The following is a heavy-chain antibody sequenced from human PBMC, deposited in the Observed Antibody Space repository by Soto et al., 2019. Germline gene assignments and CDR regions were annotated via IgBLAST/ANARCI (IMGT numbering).Heavy chain of an antibody. Sequence: SVKVSCKPSGTTLDIFTFSWVRQAPGQGLEWMGGFVPMFGSASIAQRFQGRVKITADASTGTGYMELSDLRSEDSAIYYCAREDDTTGHYSWFDPWGPGTLVTVSS. CDR2: FVPMFGSA. V-gene: IGHV1-69*13. D-gene: IGHD3-9*01. CDR3: AREDDTTGHYSWFDP. CDR1: GTTLDIFT. J-gene: IGHJ5*02.